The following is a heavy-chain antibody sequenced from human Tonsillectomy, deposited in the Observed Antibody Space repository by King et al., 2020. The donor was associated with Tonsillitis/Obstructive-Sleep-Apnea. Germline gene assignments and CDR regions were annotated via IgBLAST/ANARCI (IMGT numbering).Heavy chain of an antibody. D-gene: IGHD2-2*01. CDR1: GGSISSSNYY. J-gene: IGHJ4*02. V-gene: IGHV4-39*02. CDR2: IYYSGST. Sequence: QLQGSGPGLVKPSETLSLTCTVSGGSISSSNYYWGWIRQPPGKGLEWIGSIYYSGSTYYNPSLKSRVTIFVDTSKNQFSLKLSSVTAADTAVYYCARDSIDIVVVPAAKWGQGTLVTVSS. CDR3: ARDSIDIVVVPAAK.